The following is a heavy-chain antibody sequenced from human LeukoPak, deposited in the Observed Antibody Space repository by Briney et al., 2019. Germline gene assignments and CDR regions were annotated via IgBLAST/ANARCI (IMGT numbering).Heavy chain of an antibody. D-gene: IGHD6-19*01. CDR1: GYTFTIYG. V-gene: IGHV1-18*01. CDR3: ARWYSSRKYYFDY. CDR2: ISAYNGNT. Sequence: ASVTVSCTASGYTFTIYGISWVRQAPGQGLEWMGWISAYNGNTNYAQKLQGRVTMTTDTSTSTAYMELRSLRSDDTAVYYCARWYSSRKYYFDYWGQGTLVTVSS. J-gene: IGHJ4*02.